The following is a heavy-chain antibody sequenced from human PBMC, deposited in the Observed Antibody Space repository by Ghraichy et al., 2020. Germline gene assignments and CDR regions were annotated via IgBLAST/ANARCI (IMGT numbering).Heavy chain of an antibody. CDR3: VTTGSYRHGS. J-gene: IGHJ5*02. CDR2: ISGSAGST. V-gene: IGHV3-23*01. CDR1: GFTFSNYA. D-gene: IGHD5-18*01. Sequence: GGSLRLSCAASGFTFSNYAMTWVRQAPGKGLEWVSVISGSAGSTYYADSVKGRFTISRDNSKNMLYLQMNSLRAADTALYYCVTTGSYRHGSWGQGTLVTVSS.